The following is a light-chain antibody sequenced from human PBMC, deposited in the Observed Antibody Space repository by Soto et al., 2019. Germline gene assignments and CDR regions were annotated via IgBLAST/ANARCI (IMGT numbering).Light chain of an antibody. Sequence: AIRMTQSPSSLSASTGDRVTITCRASQGISSYLAWYQQKPGKAPKLLIYAASTLQSGVPSRFSGSGSGTDFTPTIGCLQSEDFATYYCQQYYSYPRTFGQGTKVEIK. CDR3: QQYYSYPRT. CDR1: QGISSY. J-gene: IGKJ1*01. V-gene: IGKV1-8*01. CDR2: AAS.